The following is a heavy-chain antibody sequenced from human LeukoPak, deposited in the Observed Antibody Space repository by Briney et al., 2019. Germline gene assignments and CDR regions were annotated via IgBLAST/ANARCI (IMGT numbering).Heavy chain of an antibody. CDR3: ARDRHSSGWYWGLDY. J-gene: IGHJ4*02. Sequence: PSETLSLTCAVSGGSISSSNWWSWVRQPPGKGLEWIGEIYHSGSTNYNPSLKSRVTISVDKSKNQFSLKLSSVTAADTAVYYCARDRHSSGWYWGLDYWGQGTLVTVSS. CDR2: IYHSGST. D-gene: IGHD6-19*01. V-gene: IGHV4-4*02. CDR1: GGSISSSNW.